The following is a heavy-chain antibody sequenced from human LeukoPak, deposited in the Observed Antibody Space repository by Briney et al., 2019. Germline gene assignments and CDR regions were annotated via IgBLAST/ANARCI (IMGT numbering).Heavy chain of an antibody. Sequence: GGSLRLSCAESGFTFSSYGMHWVRQAPGKGLEWMAFIRYDGSNKYYADSVKGRFTISRDNSKNTLYLQMNSLRAEDTAVYYCAKDGSGSYSYFDYWGQGTLVTVSS. D-gene: IGHD3-10*01. CDR1: GFTFSSYG. J-gene: IGHJ4*02. CDR2: IRYDGSNK. CDR3: AKDGSGSYSYFDY. V-gene: IGHV3-30*02.